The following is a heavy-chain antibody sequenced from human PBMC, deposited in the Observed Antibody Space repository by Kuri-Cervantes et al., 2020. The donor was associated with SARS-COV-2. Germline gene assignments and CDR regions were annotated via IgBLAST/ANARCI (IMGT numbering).Heavy chain of an antibody. CDR1: GFTFSSYA. J-gene: IGHJ4*02. CDR2: ISGSGGST. Sequence: GESLKISCAASGFTFSSYAMSWVRQAPGKGLEWVSAISGSGGSTYYADSVKGRFTISRDNSKNTLYLQMNSLRAEDTAVYYCAKAVRRIAAARYDFDYWGQGTPVTVSS. CDR3: AKAVRRIAAARYDFDY. V-gene: IGHV3-23*01. D-gene: IGHD6-13*01.